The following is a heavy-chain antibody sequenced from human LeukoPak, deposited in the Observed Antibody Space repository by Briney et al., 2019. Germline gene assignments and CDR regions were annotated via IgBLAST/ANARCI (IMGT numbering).Heavy chain of an antibody. V-gene: IGHV3-23*01. CDR3: AKCHISSWYEFAY. CDR2: ISGSGIST. J-gene: IGHJ4*02. D-gene: IGHD6-13*01. Sequence: PGGSLRLSCVASGFTFSSYAMSWVRQAPGKGLEWVSAISGSGISTYYADSVKGRFTVSRDNSKNTLYLQMNSLRAEDTAVYYCAKCHISSWYEFAYWGQGTLVTVSS. CDR1: GFTFSSYA.